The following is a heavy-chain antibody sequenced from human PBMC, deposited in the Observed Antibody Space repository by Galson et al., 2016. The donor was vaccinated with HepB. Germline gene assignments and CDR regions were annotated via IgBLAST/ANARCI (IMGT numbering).Heavy chain of an antibody. Sequence: SLRLSCATSGLTFNDAWMTWVRQAPGKGLEWVGRIKSKIDGGTREYAEPVKGRFTISTDDSKNTVYLQMNSLITEDTAVYYCTTMLGYCSSTSCWGQGTVVTVSS. CDR1: GLTFNDAW. CDR3: TTMLGYCSSTSC. CDR2: IKSKIDGGTR. J-gene: IGHJ3*01. V-gene: IGHV3-15*01. D-gene: IGHD2-2*01.